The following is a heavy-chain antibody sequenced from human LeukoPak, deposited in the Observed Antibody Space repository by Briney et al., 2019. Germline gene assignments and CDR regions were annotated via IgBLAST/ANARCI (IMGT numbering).Heavy chain of an antibody. D-gene: IGHD5-24*01. Sequence: PSETLSLTCTVSGGSISSYYWSWIRQPPGKGLEWIGYIYYSGSTNYNPSLKSRVTISVDTSKNQSSLKLSSVTAADTAVYYCARGDGYNSYWGQGTLVTVSS. J-gene: IGHJ4*02. CDR3: ARGDGYNSY. CDR2: IYYSGST. V-gene: IGHV4-59*01. CDR1: GGSISSYY.